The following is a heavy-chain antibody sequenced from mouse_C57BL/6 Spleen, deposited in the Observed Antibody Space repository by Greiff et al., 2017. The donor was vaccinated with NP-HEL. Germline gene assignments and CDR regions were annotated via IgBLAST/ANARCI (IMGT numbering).Heavy chain of an antibody. V-gene: IGHV1-50*01. CDR2: IDPSDSYT. D-gene: IGHD1-2*01. CDR3: ARLLRPAMDY. CDR1: GYTFTSYW. J-gene: IGHJ4*01. Sequence: QVQLQQSGAELVKPGASVKLSCKASGYTFTSYWMQWVKQRPGQGLEWIGEIDPSDSYTNYNQKFKGKATLTVDTSSSTAYMQLSSLTSEDSAVYYCARLLRPAMDYWGQGTSVTVSS.